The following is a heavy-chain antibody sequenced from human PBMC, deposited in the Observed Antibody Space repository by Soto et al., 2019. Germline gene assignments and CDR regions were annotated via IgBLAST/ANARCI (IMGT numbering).Heavy chain of an antibody. CDR3: ARHSGDGSPPWDY. CDR1: GASISRDFYY. J-gene: IGHJ4*02. V-gene: IGHV4-39*01. Sequence: QLQLQESGPGLVKPSETLSLSCSVSGASISRDFYYWGWIRQPPGKGLEWIGSIHDRGSTYHNPSLKSRVTIPVNPSTNQFSLNRPSVPAADTAFYYCARHSGDGSPPWDYWGQGTLVPVSS. D-gene: IGHD3-10*01. CDR2: IHDRGST.